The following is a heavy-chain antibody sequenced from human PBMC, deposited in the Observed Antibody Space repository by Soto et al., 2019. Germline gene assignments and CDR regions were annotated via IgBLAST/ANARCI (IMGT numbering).Heavy chain of an antibody. V-gene: IGHV4-34*01. J-gene: IGHJ6*02. CDR2: INDSGNI. CDR1: GGSFSGYQ. D-gene: IGHD6-13*01. Sequence: SETLSLTCAVYGGSFSGYQWTWIRQTPGKGLEWIGEINDSGNINYNPSLKSRVTILVDTAKKQISLKLSSVTAADTAVYYCAKLARDPMAAAGNYYYYGMDVWGQGTTVTVSS. CDR3: AKLARDPMAAAGNYYYYGMDV.